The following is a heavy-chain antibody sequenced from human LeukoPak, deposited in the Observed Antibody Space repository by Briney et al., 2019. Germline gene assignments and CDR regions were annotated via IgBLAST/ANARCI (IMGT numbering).Heavy chain of an antibody. Sequence: GGSLRLSCAASGFTFSNYDMHWVRQAPGKGLEWVAFISYDGTNKYYADSVKGRFTISRDNSKNTLYLQMNSLRAEDTAVYYCAKDLNYDFWSGLGNWAQGTLVTVSS. CDR3: AKDLNYDFWSGLGN. CDR2: ISYDGTNK. J-gene: IGHJ4*02. D-gene: IGHD3-3*01. CDR1: GFTFSNYD. V-gene: IGHV3-30*18.